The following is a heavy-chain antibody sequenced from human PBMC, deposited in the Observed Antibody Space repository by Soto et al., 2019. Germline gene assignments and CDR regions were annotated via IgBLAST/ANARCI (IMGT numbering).Heavy chain of an antibody. CDR2: VYHSGST. CDR1: GGSISNDD. Sequence: PSDTLSLTCTVSGGSISNDDWSWIRQPPGKGLEWIGYVYHSGSTNYNPSLNSRVTISVDTSKNQFSLKLSSVTAADTAVYYCARASQSSGSPRRWFDPWGQGTLVTVSS. V-gene: IGHV4-59*01. J-gene: IGHJ5*02. D-gene: IGHD3-10*01. CDR3: ARASQSSGSPRRWFDP.